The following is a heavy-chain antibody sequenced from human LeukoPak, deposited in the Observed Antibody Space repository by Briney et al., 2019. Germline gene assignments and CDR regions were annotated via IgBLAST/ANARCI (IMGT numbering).Heavy chain of an antibody. CDR2: AYSGGIT. J-gene: IGHJ5*02. V-gene: IGHV3-53*01. Sequence: GGSLRLSCAASGFTFSSNYMSWVRQAPGKGLEWVPVAYSGGITYYLDSVKGRFTVSRDNAKNTLYLQMDSLRAEDTAIYYCARVEGDHTPNRFDPWGQGTLVTVSS. CDR3: ARVEGDHTPNRFDP. D-gene: IGHD3-16*01. CDR1: GFTFSSNY.